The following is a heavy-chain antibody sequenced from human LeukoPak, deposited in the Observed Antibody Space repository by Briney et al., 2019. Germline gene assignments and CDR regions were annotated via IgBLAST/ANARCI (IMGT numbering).Heavy chain of an antibody. CDR2: INPNSGGT. D-gene: IGHD5-18*01. Sequence: SSVKVSCKASGYTFTGYYMHWVRQAPAQGLEWMGWINPNSGGTNYAQKFQGRVTMTRDTSISTAYMELSRLRSDDTAVYYCARMQLWPEYFQHWGQGTLVTVSS. J-gene: IGHJ1*01. V-gene: IGHV1-2*02. CDR3: ARMQLWPEYFQH. CDR1: GYTFTGYY.